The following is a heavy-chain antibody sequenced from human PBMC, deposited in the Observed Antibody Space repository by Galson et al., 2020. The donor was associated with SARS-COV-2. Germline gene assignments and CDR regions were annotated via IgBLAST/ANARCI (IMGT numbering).Heavy chain of an antibody. Sequence: ETSETLSLTCTVSGGSISSGDYYWSWIRQPPGKGLEWIGYIYYSGSTYYNPSLKSQVTISVDTSKNQFSLKLSSVTAADTAVYYCARDMTLRYCSSTSCYSYGMDVWGQGTTVTVSS. V-gene: IGHV4-30-4*01. CDR1: GGSISSGDYY. CDR2: IYYSGST. J-gene: IGHJ6*02. D-gene: IGHD2-2*02. CDR3: ARDMTLRYCSSTSCYSYGMDV.